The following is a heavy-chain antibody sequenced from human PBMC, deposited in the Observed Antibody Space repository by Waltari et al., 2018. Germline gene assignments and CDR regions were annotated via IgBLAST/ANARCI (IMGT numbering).Heavy chain of an antibody. V-gene: IGHV4-61*02. CDR3: ARSGYDSTEGWLDP. J-gene: IGHJ5*02. CDR1: GASVSGVCYF. CDR2: IYTTGRT. Sequence: QVQLQESGPGLVKPSQTLSLTCTVSGASVSGVCYFWNWIRQPAGKGLEGIARIYTTGRTDYNPSLQSRVTISADTSKNELSLKMSSVTAADTAVYYCARSGYDSTEGWLDPWGPGTLVTVSS. D-gene: IGHD3-22*01.